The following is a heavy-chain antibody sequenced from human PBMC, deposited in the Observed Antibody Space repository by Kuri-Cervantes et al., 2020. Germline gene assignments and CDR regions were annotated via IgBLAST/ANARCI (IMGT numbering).Heavy chain of an antibody. J-gene: IGHJ4*02. V-gene: IGHV3-7*01. D-gene: IGHD6-19*01. CDR1: GFTFSSYW. Sequence: ETLSLTCAASGFTFSSYWMSWVRQAPGKGLEWVANIKQDGSEKYYVDSVKGRFTISRDNAKNSLYLQMNSLRAEDTAVYYCARDSEWLGTFDYWGQGTLVTVSS. CDR3: ARDSEWLGTFDY. CDR2: IKQDGSEK.